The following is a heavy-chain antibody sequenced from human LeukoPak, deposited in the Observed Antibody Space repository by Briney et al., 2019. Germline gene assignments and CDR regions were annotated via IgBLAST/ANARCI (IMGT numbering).Heavy chain of an antibody. J-gene: IGHJ5*02. V-gene: IGHV4-4*07. D-gene: IGHD3-10*01. CDR1: GGSVNSYY. CDR2: IYDGGST. Sequence: SETLSLTCTVSGGSVNSYYLSWIRQPAGKTLEWIGRIYDGGSTNYNPSLKSRVTMSVDTSKNQISLKLKSVTAADTAVYYCARDSGTSGEVKFDPWGQGALVTVSS. CDR3: ARDSGTSGEVKFDP.